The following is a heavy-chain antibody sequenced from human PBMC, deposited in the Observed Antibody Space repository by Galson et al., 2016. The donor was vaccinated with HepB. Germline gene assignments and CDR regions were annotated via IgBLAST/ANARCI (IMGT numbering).Heavy chain of an antibody. D-gene: IGHD6-13*01. J-gene: IGHJ4*02. Sequence: ETLSLTCVVSGGSITSSNWWSWVRQAPGEGLEWVSLIYSGGSTYYADSVKGRFTISRDNSKNTLYLQMNSLRDEDTAVYYCARGGGPAAAVWGQGALVTVSS. V-gene: IGHV3-66*01. CDR3: ARGGGPAAAV. CDR1: GGSITSSNW. CDR2: IYSGGST.